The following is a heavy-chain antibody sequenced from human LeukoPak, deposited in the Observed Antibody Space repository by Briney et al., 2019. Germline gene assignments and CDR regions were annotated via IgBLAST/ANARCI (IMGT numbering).Heavy chain of an antibody. Sequence: SETLSLTCAVYGGSFSGYYWSWIRQPPGKGLEWIGEINHSGSTNYNPSLKSRVTISVDTSKNQFSLKLSSVTAADTAMYYCARGDVTYYDFWSGPDQPNAFDIWGQGTMVTVSS. CDR3: ARGDVTYYDFWSGPDQPNAFDI. CDR2: INHSGST. CDR1: GGSFSGYY. J-gene: IGHJ3*02. D-gene: IGHD3-3*01. V-gene: IGHV4-34*01.